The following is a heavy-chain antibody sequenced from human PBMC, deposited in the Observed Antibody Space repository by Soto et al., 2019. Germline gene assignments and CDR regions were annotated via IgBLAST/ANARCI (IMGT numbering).Heavy chain of an antibody. CDR1: GGSFSGYY. D-gene: IGHD5-12*01. CDR3: ARGDSWLPGWGLDY. CDR2: INHSGST. J-gene: IGHJ4*02. V-gene: IGHV4-34*01. Sequence: QVQLQQWGAGLLKPSETLSLTCAVYGGSFSGYYWSWIRQPPGKGLEWIGEINHSGSTNYNPSLKSRVTISVDTSKNQFSLMLSSVTAADTAVYYCARGDSWLPGWGLDYWGQGTLVTVSS.